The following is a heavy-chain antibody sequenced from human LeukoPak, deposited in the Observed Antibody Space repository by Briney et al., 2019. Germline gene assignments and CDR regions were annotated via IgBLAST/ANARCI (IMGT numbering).Heavy chain of an antibody. CDR1: GFTFSSYW. D-gene: IGHD2-8*01. V-gene: IGHV3-7*01. J-gene: IGHJ4*02. Sequence: GGSLRLSCVASGFTFSSYWMTWVRQAPGKGLEWVANIKEDGRQKHYLASVKGRFTISRDNAKNSLYLQMNSLRVEDMAVYYCARDTSGWNDYWGQGTLVTVSS. CDR3: ARDTSGWNDY. CDR2: IKEDGRQK.